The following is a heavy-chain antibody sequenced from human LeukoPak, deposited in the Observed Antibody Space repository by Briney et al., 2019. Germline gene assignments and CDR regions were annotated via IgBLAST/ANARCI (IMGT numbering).Heavy chain of an antibody. D-gene: IGHD2-2*02. V-gene: IGHV3-30*02. J-gene: IGHJ4*02. CDR3: AKSPAAIRPLGVDEIDY. Sequence: GGSLRLSCAASGFTFSSYGMHWVRQAPGKGLEWVAFIRYDGSNKYYADSVKGRFTISRDNSRNTLYLQMNSLRAEDTAVYYCAKSPAAIRPLGVDEIDYWGQGTLVTVSS. CDR2: IRYDGSNK. CDR1: GFTFSSYG.